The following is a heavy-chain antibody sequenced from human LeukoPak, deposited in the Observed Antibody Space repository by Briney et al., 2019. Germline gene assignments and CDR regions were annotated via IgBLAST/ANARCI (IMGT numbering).Heavy chain of an antibody. Sequence: GGSLRLSCAASGFTFSSYGMHWVRQAPGKGLEWVAFIRYDGSNKYYVGSVKGRFTISRDNSKNTLYLQMNSLRAEDTAVYYCATITMIDYWGQGTLVTVSS. CDR3: ATITMIDY. D-gene: IGHD3-22*01. J-gene: IGHJ4*02. CDR2: IRYDGSNK. V-gene: IGHV3-30*02. CDR1: GFTFSSYG.